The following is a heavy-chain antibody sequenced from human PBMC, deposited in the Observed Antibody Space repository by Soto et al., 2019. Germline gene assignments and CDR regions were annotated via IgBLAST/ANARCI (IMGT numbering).Heavy chain of an antibody. CDR3: ATLPPRIVVVVTPLPT. J-gene: IGHJ5*02. D-gene: IGHD2-15*01. V-gene: IGHV4-31*03. CDR1: GVSIASDDHY. Sequence: SETLSLTCTVSGVSIASDDHYWSWIRQHPGKGLEWIGYMSYSGTTYYNPPLRSRVTISVDTSKNQFSLMLSSVTAADTAVYYCATLPPRIVVVVTPLPTWGQGTLVTVSS. CDR2: MSYSGTT.